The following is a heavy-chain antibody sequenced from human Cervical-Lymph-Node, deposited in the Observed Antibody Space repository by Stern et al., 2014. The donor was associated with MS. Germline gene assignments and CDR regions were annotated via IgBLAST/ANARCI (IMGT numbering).Heavy chain of an antibody. CDR2: ISWRSGSI. J-gene: IGHJ4*02. CDR1: GFTFDDYA. CDR3: AKEMGPAGGTGGFDY. D-gene: IGHD6-13*01. V-gene: IGHV3-9*01. Sequence: QLVQSGGGLVQPGRSLRLSCAASGFTFDDYAMHWVRQAPGKGLEWVSGISWRSGSIAYADSVKGRFTISRDNAKNSLYLQMNSLRAEDTALYYCAKEMGPAGGTGGFDYWGQGTLVTVSS.